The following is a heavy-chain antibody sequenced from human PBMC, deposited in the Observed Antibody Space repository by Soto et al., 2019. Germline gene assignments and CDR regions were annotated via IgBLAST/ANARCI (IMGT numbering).Heavy chain of an antibody. CDR2: ISGSGGST. Sequence: GGSLRLSCAASGFTFSSYAMSWVRQAPGKGLEWVSAISGSGGSTYYADSVKGRFTISRDNSKNTLYLQMNSLRAEDTAVYYCATARPDILTGYYTGLGYFQHWGQGTLVTVSS. CDR3: ATARPDILTGYYTGLGYFQH. CDR1: GFTFSSYA. D-gene: IGHD3-9*01. J-gene: IGHJ1*01. V-gene: IGHV3-23*01.